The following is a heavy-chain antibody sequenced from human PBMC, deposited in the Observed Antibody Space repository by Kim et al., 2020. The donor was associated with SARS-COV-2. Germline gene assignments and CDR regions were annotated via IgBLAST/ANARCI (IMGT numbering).Heavy chain of an antibody. Sequence: GSTNHTQTLKSRITISVDTTKNQFSLKLSSVTAADTAVYYCARIEVFDFDYWGQGTLVTVSS. CDR3: ARIEVFDFDY. D-gene: IGHD2-21*01. CDR2: GST. V-gene: IGHV4-34*01. J-gene: IGHJ4*02.